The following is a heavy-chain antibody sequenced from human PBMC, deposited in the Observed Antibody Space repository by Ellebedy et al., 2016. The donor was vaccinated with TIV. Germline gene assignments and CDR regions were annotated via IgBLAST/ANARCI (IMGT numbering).Heavy chain of an antibody. Sequence: GGSLRLSCTASGFTFSSYDMHWVRQATGKGLEWVSLIGIAGDTYYPGSVKGRFTISRDNAKSSLYLQMNSLRDEDTAVYYCGRGITERQANRAVDYWGQGTLVTVSS. CDR3: GRGITERQANRAVDY. CDR1: GFTFSSYD. D-gene: IGHD3-3*01. CDR2: IGIAGDT. J-gene: IGHJ4*02. V-gene: IGHV3-13*01.